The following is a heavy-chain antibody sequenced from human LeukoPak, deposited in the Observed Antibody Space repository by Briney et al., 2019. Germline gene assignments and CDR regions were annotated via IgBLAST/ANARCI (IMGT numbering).Heavy chain of an antibody. V-gene: IGHV4-34*01. CDR3: AVGITILGVAASFDS. J-gene: IGHJ4*02. CDR1: GASYNAYY. D-gene: IGHD3-3*01. CDR2: IDHRGTA. Sequence: AETLSLTCAVYGASYNAYYWSWIRQPPGKGLEWIGDIDHRGTATYNPSLKSRLTISADASKNQFSLKLNSVTDADTAVYYCAVGITILGVAASFDSWGQGNLVTVSS.